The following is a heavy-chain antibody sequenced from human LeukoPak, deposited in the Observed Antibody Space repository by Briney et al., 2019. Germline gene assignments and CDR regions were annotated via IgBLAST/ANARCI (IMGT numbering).Heavy chain of an antibody. CDR1: GYTFTSYH. J-gene: IGHJ4*02. D-gene: IGHD4-17*01. Sequence: ASVKVSCKTSGYTFTSYHINWARQATGQGLEWMGWMNPYSGDRGYAQKFQGRVSITSDTSIGTAYMELSSLRSDDTAVYFCARTTSLTASGYDYWGQGTLVTVSS. V-gene: IGHV1-8*03. CDR2: MNPYSGDR. CDR3: ARTTSLTASGYDY.